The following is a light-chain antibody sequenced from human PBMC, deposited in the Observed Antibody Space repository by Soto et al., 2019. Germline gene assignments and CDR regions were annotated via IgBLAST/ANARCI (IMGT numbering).Light chain of an antibody. J-gene: IGKJ5*01. CDR2: DAS. CDR1: QDISKY. Sequence: DIPMTQSPSSLSASFGDRLTITCQASQDISKYLNWFQQKPGRAPKLLIHDASNLETWVPSRFSGSGSGTDFTLTISSLQPEDIATYYCQQYDNVQITFGQGTRLEIK. CDR3: QQYDNVQIT. V-gene: IGKV1-33*01.